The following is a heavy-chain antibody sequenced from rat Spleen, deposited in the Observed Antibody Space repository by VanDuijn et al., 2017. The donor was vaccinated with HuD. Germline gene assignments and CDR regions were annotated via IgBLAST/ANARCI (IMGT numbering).Heavy chain of an antibody. V-gene: IGHV3-1*01. J-gene: IGHJ3*01. CDR1: GYSITSNY. D-gene: IGHD4-3*01. CDR2: ISYSGST. CDR3: ASAGYNWFAY. Sequence: EVQLQESGPGLVKPSQLLSLTCSVTGYSITSNYWGWIRKFPGNKMEWIGHISYSGSTSYNPSLKSRISITRETSKNQFFLQLNSVTTEDTATYYCASAGYNWFAYWGQGTLVTVSS.